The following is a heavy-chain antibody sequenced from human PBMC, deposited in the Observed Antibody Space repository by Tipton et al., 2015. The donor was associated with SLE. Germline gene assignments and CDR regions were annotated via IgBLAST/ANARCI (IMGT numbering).Heavy chain of an antibody. D-gene: IGHD2-15*01. J-gene: IGHJ5*02. Sequence: GLVKPSETLSVTCAIYGGSLSGYYWSWIRQPPGKGLEWIGEINHSGSTNYNPSLKSRVTISVDTSKNQFSLKLSSVTAADTAVYYCARNPTSYCSGGSCYSPWFDPWGQGTLVTVSS. V-gene: IGHV4-34*01. CDR2: INHSGST. CDR3: ARNPTSYCSGGSCYSPWFDP. CDR1: GGSLSGYY.